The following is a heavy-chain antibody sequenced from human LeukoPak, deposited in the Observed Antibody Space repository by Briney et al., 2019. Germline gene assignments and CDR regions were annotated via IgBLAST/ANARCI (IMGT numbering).Heavy chain of an antibody. CDR2: ISYDGSNK. Sequence: GGSLRLSCAASGFTFSSYAMHWVRQAPGKGLEWVAVISYDGSNKYYADSVKGRFTISRDNSKNTLYLQMNSLRAEDTAVYYCARREVPPPAFDIWGQGTMVTVSS. D-gene: IGHD2-2*01. CDR1: GFTFSSYA. J-gene: IGHJ3*02. V-gene: IGHV3-30-3*01. CDR3: ARREVPPPAFDI.